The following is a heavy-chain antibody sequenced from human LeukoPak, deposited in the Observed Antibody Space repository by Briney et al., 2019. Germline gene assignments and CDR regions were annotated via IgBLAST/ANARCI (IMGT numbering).Heavy chain of an antibody. D-gene: IGHD6-19*01. CDR2: INPSGST. CDR1: GGSFSGYH. V-gene: IGHV4-34*01. J-gene: IGHJ4*02. CDR3: ARGRFSGLPRATTSQFDY. Sequence: PSETLSLTCAVYGGSFSGYHWTWIRQSPGKGLEWIGDINPSGSTYYNPSLESRVTMSVDTSNNQFSVRLSSLTAADTAVYYCARGRFSGLPRATTSQFDYWGQGTLVTVSS.